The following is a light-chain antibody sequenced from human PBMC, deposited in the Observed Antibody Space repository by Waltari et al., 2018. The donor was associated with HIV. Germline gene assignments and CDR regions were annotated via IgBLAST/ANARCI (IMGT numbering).Light chain of an antibody. CDR1: NRDIGGYDF. J-gene: IGLJ3*02. CDR3: SSYAYNSVLV. CDR2: GVS. Sequence: HSALTQPASVSGSPGQSITISCTGTNRDIGGYDFVSWYQQHPGRAPKLMIYGVSDRPSGVSNRCSGSKSGNRASLTISGVQAEDEADYYCSSYAYNSVLVFGGGTKLTVL. V-gene: IGLV2-14*01.